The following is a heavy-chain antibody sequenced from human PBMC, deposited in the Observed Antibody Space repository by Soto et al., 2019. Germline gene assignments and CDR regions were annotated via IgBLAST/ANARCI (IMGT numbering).Heavy chain of an antibody. V-gene: IGHV3-30*18. J-gene: IGHJ5*02. CDR3: AKEYYYDSSGYGHWFDP. CDR2: ISYDGSNK. D-gene: IGHD3-22*01. Sequence: QVQLVESGGGVVQPGRSLRLSCAASGFTFSSYGMHWVRQAPGKGLEWVAVISYDGSNKYYADSVKGRFTISRDNSKNTLYLQMSSLRAEDTAVYYWAKEYYYDSSGYGHWFDPWGQGTLVTVSS. CDR1: GFTFSSYG.